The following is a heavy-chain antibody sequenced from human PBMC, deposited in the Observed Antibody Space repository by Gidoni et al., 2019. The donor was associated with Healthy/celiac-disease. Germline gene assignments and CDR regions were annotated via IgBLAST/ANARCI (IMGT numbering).Heavy chain of an antibody. V-gene: IGHV4-31*01. Sequence: QVQLQESGPGLVKPSQTLSITCPVSGGSISSGGDYWSWIRQHPGKGLEWIGYIYYSGRPYYTPSLKILVTISVDTSKTQFSLKLSSVTAADTAVYYCARSSREGTHWFDPWGQGTLVTVSS. CDR2: IYYSGRP. CDR3: ARSSREGTHWFDP. CDR1: GGSISSGGDY. J-gene: IGHJ5*02. D-gene: IGHD1-26*01.